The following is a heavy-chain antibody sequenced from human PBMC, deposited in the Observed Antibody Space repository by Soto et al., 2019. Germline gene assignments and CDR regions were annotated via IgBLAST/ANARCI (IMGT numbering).Heavy chain of an antibody. CDR2: ISGSGGST. Sequence: EVQLLESGGGLVQPGGSLRLSCAASGFTFTTYAMSWVRQAPGKGLEWVSAISGSGGSTYYTDSVKGRFTISRDNSKNTLYLQMNGLRAEDPAVYYCAKNWDTTFSSSSHWGQGTLVTVSS. CDR1: GFTFTTYA. J-gene: IGHJ4*02. CDR3: AKNWDTTFSSSSH. D-gene: IGHD6-6*01. V-gene: IGHV3-23*01.